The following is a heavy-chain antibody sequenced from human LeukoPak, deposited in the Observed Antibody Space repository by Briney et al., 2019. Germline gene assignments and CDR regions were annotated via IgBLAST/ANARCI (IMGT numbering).Heavy chain of an antibody. CDR3: ARVNFHGSGTYYYDY. CDR1: GVSINSYY. CDR2: FYTTGTT. J-gene: IGHJ4*02. Sequence: PSETLSLTCTVSGVSINSYYWSWIRQPAGKGLEWIGRFYTTGTTNYNPSLKSRVIMSVDTSKNQFSLKLSSVTAADMAVYYCARVNFHGSGTYYYDYWGQGTLVTV. D-gene: IGHD3-10*01. V-gene: IGHV4-4*07.